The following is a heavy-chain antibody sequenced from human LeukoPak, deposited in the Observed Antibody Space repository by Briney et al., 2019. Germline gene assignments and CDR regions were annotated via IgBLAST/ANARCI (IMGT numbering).Heavy chain of an antibody. J-gene: IGHJ4*02. V-gene: IGHV3-48*02. CDR1: GFTYSSYS. CDR3: ARDGRGEFDS. Sequence: PGGSLRLSCAASGFTYSSYSLSWVRQAPGKGLEWVSYISSSSSTIYHADSVKGRFTISRDNAKNSLYLQMNSLRDEDTAVYYCARDGRGEFDSWGQGTLVTVSS. CDR2: ISSSSSTI.